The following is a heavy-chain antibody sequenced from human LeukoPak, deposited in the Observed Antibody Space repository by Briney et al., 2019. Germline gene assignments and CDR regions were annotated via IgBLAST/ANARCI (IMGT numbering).Heavy chain of an antibody. D-gene: IGHD3-22*01. V-gene: IGHV3-11*01. Sequence: GGSLRLSCAASGFTSSDYYMSWIRQAPGKGLEWVSYISSSGSTIYYADSVKGRFTISGDNAKNSLYLQMNSLRAEDTAVYYCAREGNYYDSSGYYPSREYYYYGMDVWGQGTTVTVSS. CDR1: GFTSSDYY. CDR3: AREGNYYDSSGYYPSREYYYYGMDV. J-gene: IGHJ6*02. CDR2: ISSSGSTI.